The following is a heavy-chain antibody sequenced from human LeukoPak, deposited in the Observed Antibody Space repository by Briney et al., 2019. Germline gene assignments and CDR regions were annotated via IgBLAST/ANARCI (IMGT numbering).Heavy chain of an antibody. V-gene: IGHV3-53*01. CDR1: GFTVINNY. CDR2: IYAGGTT. Sequence: GGSLRLSCAASGFTVINNYMSWVRQAPGKGLEWVSVIYAGGTTYYADSVKGRFTISRDNSENTLYLQMNSLRAEDTAVYFCARYDVRSGRLLDYSGQGTLVTVSS. CDR3: ARYDVRSGRLLDY. J-gene: IGHJ4*02. D-gene: IGHD3-10*01.